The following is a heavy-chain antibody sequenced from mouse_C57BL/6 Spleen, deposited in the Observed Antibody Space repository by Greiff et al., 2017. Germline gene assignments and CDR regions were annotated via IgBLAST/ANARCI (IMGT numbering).Heavy chain of an antibody. CDR3: ARRGYGSSYYFDY. J-gene: IGHJ2*01. CDR1: GYTFTSYG. V-gene: IGHV1-81*01. D-gene: IGHD1-1*01. Sequence: VQLQQSGAELARPGASVKLSCKASGYTFTSYGISWVKQRTGQGLEWIGEIYPRSGNTYYNEKFKGKATLTADKSSSTAYMELRSLTSEDSAVYFCARRGYGSSYYFDYWGQGTTLTVSS. CDR2: IYPRSGNT.